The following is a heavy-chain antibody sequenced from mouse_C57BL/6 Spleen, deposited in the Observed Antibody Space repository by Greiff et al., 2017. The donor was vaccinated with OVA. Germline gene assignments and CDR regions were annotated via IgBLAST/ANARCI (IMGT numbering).Heavy chain of an antibody. J-gene: IGHJ4*01. D-gene: IGHD2-1*01. CDR1: GYTFTSYW. CDR3: ARVGNWGPYAMDY. CDR2: IDPSDSET. Sequence: QVQLKQPGAELVRPGSSVKLSCKASGYTFTSYWMHWVKQRPIQGLEWIGNIDPSDSETHYNQKFKDKATLTVDKSSSTAYMQLSSLTSEDSAVYYCARVGNWGPYAMDYWGQGTSVTVSS. V-gene: IGHV1-52*01.